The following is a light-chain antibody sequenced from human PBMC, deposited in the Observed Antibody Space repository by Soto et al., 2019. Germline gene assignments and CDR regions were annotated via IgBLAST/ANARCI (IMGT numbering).Light chain of an antibody. CDR3: QQYDSSWT. Sequence: EIVLTQSPGTLSLSPGERATLSCRASQSVRSSYLAWYQQKPGQAPRLLVYGASSRATGIPDRFSGSGSGTDFTLTISRLEPEDFAVYYCQQYDSSWTFGQGTRWIS. J-gene: IGKJ1*01. CDR2: GAS. CDR1: QSVRSSY. V-gene: IGKV3-20*01.